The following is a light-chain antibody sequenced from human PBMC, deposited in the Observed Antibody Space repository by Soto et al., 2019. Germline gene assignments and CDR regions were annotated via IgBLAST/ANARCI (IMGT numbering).Light chain of an antibody. V-gene: IGLV2-11*01. CDR1: SSDVGGYNY. Sequence: QSVLTQPRSVSGSPGQSVTISCTGTSSDVGGYNYVSWYQQHPGKAPKLMIYDVSKRPSGVPDRFSGSKSGNTASLTISGLQAEDEADYYCCSYAGSAAHYVFGTGTKVTVL. CDR3: CSYAGSAAHYV. CDR2: DVS. J-gene: IGLJ1*01.